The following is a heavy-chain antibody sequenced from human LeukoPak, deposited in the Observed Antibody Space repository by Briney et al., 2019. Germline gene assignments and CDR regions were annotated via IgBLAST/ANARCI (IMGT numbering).Heavy chain of an antibody. V-gene: IGHV3-66*01. D-gene: IGHD5-12*01. Sequence: PGGSLRLSCAASGFTVSSNYMTWVRQAPGKGLEWVAVLYSGGLTFYADSVKGRFTISRDNAKNTLYLQMNSLRAEDTAAFYCGRGRPRGYSGYVIDYWGQGTPITVSS. CDR1: GFTVSSNY. CDR3: GRGRPRGYSGYVIDY. CDR2: LYSGGLT. J-gene: IGHJ4*02.